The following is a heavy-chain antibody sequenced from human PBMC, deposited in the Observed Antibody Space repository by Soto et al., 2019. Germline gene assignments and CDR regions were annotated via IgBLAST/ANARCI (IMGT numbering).Heavy chain of an antibody. V-gene: IGHV3-7*01. J-gene: IGHJ4*01. Sequence: LRLSCAASGFTFSSYWMSWVRQAPGKGLEWVANIKQDGSEKYYVDSVKGRFTISRDNAKNSLYLQMNSLIAEDTAVYYCARVGAAAGLVESVYGCQGTLVTVSS. CDR2: IKQDGSEK. CDR1: GFTFSSYW. D-gene: IGHD6-13*01. CDR3: ARVGAAAGLVESVY.